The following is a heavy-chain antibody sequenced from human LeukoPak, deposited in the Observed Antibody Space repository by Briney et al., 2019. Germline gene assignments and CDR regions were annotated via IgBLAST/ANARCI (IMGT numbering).Heavy chain of an antibody. Sequence: ASVKVSCKASGYTFTSYGISWVRQAPGQGLEWMGWISAYNGNTNYAQKLQGRVTMTTDTSTSTAYMELSSLRSEDTAVYYCAILSLCSSTSCYRDMDVWGKGTTVTVSS. CDR1: GYTFTSYG. D-gene: IGHD2-2*01. CDR3: AILSLCSSTSCYRDMDV. J-gene: IGHJ6*03. CDR2: ISAYNGNT. V-gene: IGHV1-18*01.